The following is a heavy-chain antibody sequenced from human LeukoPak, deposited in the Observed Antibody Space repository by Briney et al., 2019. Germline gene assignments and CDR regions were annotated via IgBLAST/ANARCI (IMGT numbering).Heavy chain of an antibody. V-gene: IGHV3-23*01. D-gene: IGHD3-3*01. Sequence: GVSLRLSRAASGFTFCSYAMIWVRQAPGKGLKWVSAIIGSGGSTYYADSVKGRFTISRDNSKNTLYLQMNSLRAEDTAVYYCAKDLRGPAFWSGYQTLYYYYGMDVWGQGTTVTVSS. CDR1: GFTFCSYA. CDR2: IIGSGGST. CDR3: AKDLRGPAFWSGYQTLYYYYGMDV. J-gene: IGHJ6*02.